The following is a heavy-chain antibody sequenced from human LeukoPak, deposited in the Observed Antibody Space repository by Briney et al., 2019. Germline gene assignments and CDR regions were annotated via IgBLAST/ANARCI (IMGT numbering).Heavy chain of an antibody. D-gene: IGHD5-24*01. CDR2: INPSGGST. CDR1: GYTFTSYY. CDR3: ARDSGELDGYNLFDY. J-gene: IGHJ4*02. Sequence: GASVKVSCKASGYTFTSYYMHWVRQAPGQGLEWMGIINPSGGSTSYAQKFQGRVTMTRDTSTSTVYMELSSLRSEDTAVYYCARDSGELDGYNLFDYWGQGTLVTVSS. V-gene: IGHV1-46*01.